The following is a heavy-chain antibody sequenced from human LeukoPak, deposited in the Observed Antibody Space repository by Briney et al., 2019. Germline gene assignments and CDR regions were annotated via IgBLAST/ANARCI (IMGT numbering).Heavy chain of an antibody. CDR3: AKDNHKQQLVPYYFDY. V-gene: IGHV3-21*04. CDR1: GFTFSGYS. Sequence: GGSLRLSCAASGFTFSGYSMNWVRQAPGKGLEWVSSISSSSSYIYYADSVKGRFTISRDNAKNSLYLQMNSLRAEDTAVYYCAKDNHKQQLVPYYFDYWGQGTLVTVSS. J-gene: IGHJ4*02. D-gene: IGHD6-13*01. CDR2: ISSSSSYI.